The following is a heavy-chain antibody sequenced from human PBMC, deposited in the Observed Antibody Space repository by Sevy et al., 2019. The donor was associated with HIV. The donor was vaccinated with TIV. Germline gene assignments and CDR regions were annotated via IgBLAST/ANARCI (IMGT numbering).Heavy chain of an antibody. J-gene: IGHJ4*02. V-gene: IGHV3-23*01. CDR3: AKRPYYYYNSDGHLVSSTDEADY. CDR2: ISGGGDGT. D-gene: IGHD3-22*01. Sequence: GGSLRLSCAASGFTFNIYAMSWVRQAPGKGLEWLSAISGGGDGTYYADSVKGRFIISGDNSRNTLYLQMNSLRAEDTAVYYCAKRPYYYYNSDGHLVSSTDEADYWGQGTLVTVSS. CDR1: GFTFNIYA.